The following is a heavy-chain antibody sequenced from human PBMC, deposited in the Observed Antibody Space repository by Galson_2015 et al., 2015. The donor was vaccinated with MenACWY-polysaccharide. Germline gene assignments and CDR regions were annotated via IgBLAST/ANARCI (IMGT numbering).Heavy chain of an antibody. Sequence: ETLSLTCAVYGGSFSGYYWSWIRQPPGKGLEWIGEINHSGSTNYNPSLKSRVTISVDTSKNQFSLKLSSVTAADTAVYYCAREHFGVVAHDAFDIWGQGTMVTVSS. CDR2: INHSGST. D-gene: IGHD3-3*01. CDR1: GGSFSGYY. CDR3: AREHFGVVAHDAFDI. J-gene: IGHJ3*02. V-gene: IGHV4-34*01.